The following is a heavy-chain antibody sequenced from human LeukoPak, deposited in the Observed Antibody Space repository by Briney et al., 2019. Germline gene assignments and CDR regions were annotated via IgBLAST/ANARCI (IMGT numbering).Heavy chain of an antibody. J-gene: IGHJ4*02. CDR1: GFTFSSYG. Sequence: GGSLRLSCAASGFTFSSYGMSWVRQAPGKELEWVSAISGSGGSTYYADSVKGRFTISRDNSKNTLYLQVNSLRAEDTAVYYCAKWAIWFGELLPGNFDYWGQGTLVTVSS. V-gene: IGHV3-23*01. D-gene: IGHD3-10*01. CDR3: AKWAIWFGELLPGNFDY. CDR2: ISGSGGST.